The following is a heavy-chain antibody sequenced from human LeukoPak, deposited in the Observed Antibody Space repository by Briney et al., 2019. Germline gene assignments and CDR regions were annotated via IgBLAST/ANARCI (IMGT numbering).Heavy chain of an antibody. CDR2: ISAYNGNT. CDR3: ARSYSSSWHYYYYMDV. J-gene: IGHJ6*03. V-gene: IGHV1-18*01. D-gene: IGHD6-13*01. Sequence: ASVTVSCKASGYTFTSYGISWVRQAPGQGLEWMGWISAYNGNTNYAQKLQGRVTMTTDTSTSTAYMELRSLRSDDTAVYYCARSYSSSWHYYYYMDVWGKGTTVTVSS. CDR1: GYTFTSYG.